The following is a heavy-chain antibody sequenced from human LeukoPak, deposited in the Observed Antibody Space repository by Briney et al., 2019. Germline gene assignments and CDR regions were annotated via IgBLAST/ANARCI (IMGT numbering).Heavy chain of an antibody. D-gene: IGHD1-26*01. CDR2: ISSSGNTI. CDR1: GFTFSNYG. J-gene: IGHJ4*02. CDR3: ARGVGASEGVDY. Sequence: PGGSLRLSCAASGFTFSNYGMHWVRQAPGKGLEWVSYISSSGNTIYYADSVKGRFTISRDNAKNSLYLQMNSLRAEDTAIYYCARGVGASEGVDYWGQGTLVTVSS. V-gene: IGHV3-48*04.